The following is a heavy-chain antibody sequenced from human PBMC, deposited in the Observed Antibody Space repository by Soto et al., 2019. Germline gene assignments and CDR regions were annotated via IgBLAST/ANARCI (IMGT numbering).Heavy chain of an antibody. CDR3: AKRNRYYFES. CDR2: ISEGGGTP. J-gene: IGHJ4*02. V-gene: IGHV3-23*01. CDR1: GFNFSAFA. Sequence: PGGSLSLSCAASGFNFSAFAMSWVRQAPGKGLEWVSTISEGGGTPFYADSVKGRFTISRGNSQNTLHLQMTTLRAEDTAVYFCAKRNRYYFESWSQGSLVTVSS.